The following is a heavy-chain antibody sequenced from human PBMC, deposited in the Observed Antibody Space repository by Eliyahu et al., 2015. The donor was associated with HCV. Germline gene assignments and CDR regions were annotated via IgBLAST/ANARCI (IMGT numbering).Heavy chain of an antibody. CDR2: IKQDGSEK. CDR1: GVIFTNYW. CDR3: ARVRGRTMDV. Sequence: EVQLVESGGDWVQPGGSLRLSCAASGVIFTNYWMAWVRQVPGRGLGWVASIKQDGSEKTYVDSVKGRFTISRDNARNSLDLQMNRLTVEDTAVYYCARVRGRTMDVWGQGTTVTVSS. J-gene: IGHJ6*02. V-gene: IGHV3-7*01. D-gene: IGHD2-15*01.